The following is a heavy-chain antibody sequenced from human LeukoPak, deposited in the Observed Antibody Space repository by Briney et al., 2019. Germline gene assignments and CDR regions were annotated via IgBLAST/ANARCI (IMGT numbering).Heavy chain of an antibody. J-gene: IGHJ4*02. V-gene: IGHV3-23*01. Sequence: GGPLRLSCAASGFTFSSYAMSWVRQAPGKGLEWVSTSSGSPSSTYYADSVRGRFTISRDNSKNTLYLQMNSLRAEDTAVYCCASSITPSYSGNGMYGGVAYWGQGTLVTVSS. CDR1: GFTFSSYA. CDR3: ASSITPSYSGNGMYGGVAY. D-gene: IGHD4-23*01. CDR2: SSGSPSST.